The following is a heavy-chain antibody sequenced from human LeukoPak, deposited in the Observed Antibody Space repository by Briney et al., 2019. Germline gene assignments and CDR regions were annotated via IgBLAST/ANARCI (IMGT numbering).Heavy chain of an antibody. CDR2: INHSGST. CDR3: ARGWNSSSWGYFDY. Sequence: PSETLSLTCAVHGGSFSGYYWSWIRQPPGKGLEWIGEINHSGSTNYNPSLKSRVTISVDTSKNQFSLKLSSVTAADTAVYYCARGWNSSSWGYFDYWGQGTLVTVSS. D-gene: IGHD6-13*01. J-gene: IGHJ4*02. CDR1: GGSFSGYY. V-gene: IGHV4-34*01.